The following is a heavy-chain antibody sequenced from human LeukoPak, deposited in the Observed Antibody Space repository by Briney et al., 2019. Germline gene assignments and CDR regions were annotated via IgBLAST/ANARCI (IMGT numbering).Heavy chain of an antibody. CDR1: GGSISSSSYY. V-gene: IGHV4-39*07. D-gene: IGHD6-13*01. CDR2: IYYSGST. J-gene: IGHJ4*02. CDR3: ARVSGGYSYSSSWYFDY. Sequence: SETLSLTCTVSGGSISSSSYYWGWIRQPPGKGLEWIGSIYYSGSTYYNPSLKSRVTISVDTSKNQFSLKLSSVTAADTAVYHCARVSGGYSYSSSWYFDYWGQGTLVTVSS.